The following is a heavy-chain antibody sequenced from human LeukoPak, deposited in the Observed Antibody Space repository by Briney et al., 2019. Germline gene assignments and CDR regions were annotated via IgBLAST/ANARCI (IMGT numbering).Heavy chain of an antibody. J-gene: IGHJ4*02. CDR2: IYYSGST. Sequence: SETLSLTCTVSGGSISSSSYYWGWIRQPPGKGLEWIGSIYYSGSTYYKPSLKSRVTISIDTSKNQFSLKLSSVTAADTAVYYCASRTSYGDSFGDWGQGTLVTVSS. V-gene: IGHV4-39*01. D-gene: IGHD4-17*01. CDR1: GGSISSSSYY. CDR3: ASRTSYGDSFGD.